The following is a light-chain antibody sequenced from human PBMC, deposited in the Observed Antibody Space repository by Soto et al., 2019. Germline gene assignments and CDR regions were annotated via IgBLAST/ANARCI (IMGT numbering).Light chain of an antibody. V-gene: IGKV1-5*03. Sequence: DIQMTQSPSTLSASVGDRVTITCRASQSISIWLAWYQQKPGRAPKLLIFKASTLESGVPSRFSDNGSGTEFTLSISSLQPDDFATYSYQQYNSYPRTFGQGTKVEIK. CDR3: QQYNSYPRT. CDR2: KAS. CDR1: QSISIW. J-gene: IGKJ1*01.